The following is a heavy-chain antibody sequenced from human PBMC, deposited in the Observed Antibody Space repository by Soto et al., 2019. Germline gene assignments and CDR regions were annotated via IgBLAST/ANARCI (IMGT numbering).Heavy chain of an antibody. D-gene: IGHD3-22*01. CDR2: IIPIFGIT. V-gene: IGHV1-69*04. J-gene: IGHJ5*02. Sequence: ASVKVSCKASGVTFGSYRINWVRQAPVQGLEWVGRIIPIFGITNYAQNLQGRVTISADKSTLTSYMELHSLTSDDTALYYCARDRTDSGYYTNWLDPWGQGTQVTVSS. CDR1: GVTFGSYR. CDR3: ARDRTDSGYYTNWLDP.